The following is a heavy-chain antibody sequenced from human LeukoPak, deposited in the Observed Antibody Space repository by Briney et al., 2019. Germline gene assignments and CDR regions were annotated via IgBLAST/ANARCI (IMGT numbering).Heavy chain of an antibody. J-gene: IGHJ4*02. D-gene: IGHD2-2*01. CDR1: GFMFSNFA. Sequence: PGGSLRLSCAASGFMFSNFAMSWVRQAPGKGLEWASTIYYSGGNTYSADSVKGRFTISRDNAKNTLYLQMNSLRAEDTAVYCCAKGQGQAVVPRRFDNWGQGTLVTVSS. CDR2: IYYSGGNT. V-gene: IGHV3-23*01. CDR3: AKGQGQAVVPRRFDN.